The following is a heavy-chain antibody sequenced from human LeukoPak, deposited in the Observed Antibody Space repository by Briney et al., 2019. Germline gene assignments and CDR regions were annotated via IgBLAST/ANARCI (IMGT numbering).Heavy chain of an antibody. V-gene: IGHV3-23*01. J-gene: IGHJ4*02. CDR2: ISGSGGST. Sequence: GGSLRLSCAASGFTFSSYGMHWVRQAPGKGLEWVSAISGSGGSTYYADSVKGRFTISRDNSKNTLYLQMNSLRAEDTAVYYCAKDQFRYSSGWQHFDYWGQGTLVTVSS. CDR3: AKDQFRYSSGWQHFDY. CDR1: GFTFSSYG. D-gene: IGHD6-19*01.